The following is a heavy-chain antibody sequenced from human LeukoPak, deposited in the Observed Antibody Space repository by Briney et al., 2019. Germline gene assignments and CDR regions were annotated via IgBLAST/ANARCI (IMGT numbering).Heavy chain of an antibody. Sequence: LEWIGYIYSSGSTYYNPSLKSRVTISVDTSKNQFSLKLSSVTAADTAVYYCARGDGNWFDPWGQGTLVTVSS. CDR3: ARGDGNWFDP. CDR2: IYSSGST. V-gene: IGHV4-59*09. D-gene: IGHD5-24*01. J-gene: IGHJ5*02.